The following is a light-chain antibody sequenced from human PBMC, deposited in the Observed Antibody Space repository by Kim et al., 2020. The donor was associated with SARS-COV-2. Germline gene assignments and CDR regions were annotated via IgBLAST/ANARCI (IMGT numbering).Light chain of an antibody. J-gene: IGLJ1*01. Sequence: QSITISCTGTSSDVGDYDYVSWYQQHPGKAPKLIIFDVSNRPSGVSSRFSGSKSGNTASLTISGLQDEDEADYYCCSYARGSAYVFGTGTEVTVL. V-gene: IGLV2-14*03. CDR3: CSYARGSAYV. CDR1: SSDVGDYDY. CDR2: DVS.